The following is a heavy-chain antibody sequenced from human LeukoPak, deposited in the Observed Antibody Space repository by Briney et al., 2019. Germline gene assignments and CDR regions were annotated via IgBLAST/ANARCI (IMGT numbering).Heavy chain of an antibody. CDR2: ISGGDGRT. D-gene: IGHD5-18*01. CDR1: GFPFSIYG. V-gene: IGHV3-23*01. J-gene: IGHJ4*02. CDR3: AKAQLGGYNYAPLDS. Sequence: GGSLRLSCSASGFPFSIYGMNWVGQAPGKGLEWVSISGGDGRTYYADSVRGRFTISRDDSKNTLYLQMNSLRAEDTAVYYCAKAQLGGYNYAPLDSWGQGTLVTVSS.